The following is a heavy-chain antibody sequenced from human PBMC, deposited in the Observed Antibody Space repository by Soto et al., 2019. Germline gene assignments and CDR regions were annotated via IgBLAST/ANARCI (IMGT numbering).Heavy chain of an antibody. J-gene: IGHJ6*02. D-gene: IGHD1-26*01. CDR2: LGAARDP. CDR1: GFSFRDYD. V-gene: IGHV3-13*05. Sequence: VESGGGSVQPGESLRLSCAASGFSFRDYDMHWVRQRKGKGLEWVSALGAARDPYYVGSVKGRFSVSRDNAQNSLFLQMNNLRVDDTAVYFCARAYLGRLPRRADYYYAMDVWGRGTTVTVSS. CDR3: ARAYLGRLPRRADYYYAMDV.